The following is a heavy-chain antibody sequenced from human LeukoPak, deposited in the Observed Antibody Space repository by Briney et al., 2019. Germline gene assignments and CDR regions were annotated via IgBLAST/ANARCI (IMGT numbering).Heavy chain of an antibody. CDR1: GFTFSSYW. J-gene: IGHJ4*02. CDR2: IKQDGSEK. Sequence: ARGSLRLSCAASGFTFSSYWMSWVRQAPGKGLEWVANIKQDGSEKYYVDSVKGRFTISRDNAKNSLYLQMNSLRVEDTAVYYCARESRQWLVLGGVDYWGQGTLVTVSS. CDR3: ARESRQWLVLGGVDY. V-gene: IGHV3-7*01. D-gene: IGHD6-19*01.